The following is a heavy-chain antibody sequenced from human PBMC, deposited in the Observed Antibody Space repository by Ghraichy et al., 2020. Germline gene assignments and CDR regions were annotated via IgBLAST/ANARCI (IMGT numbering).Heavy chain of an antibody. Sequence: ASVKVSCKASGYTFTSYGISWVRQAPGQGLEWMGWISAYNGDTNYAQKLQGRVTMTTDTSTSTAYMELRSLRSDDTAVYYCARSRWLRPKTENWFDPWGQGTLVTVSS. CDR1: GYTFTSYG. J-gene: IGHJ5*02. CDR2: ISAYNGDT. CDR3: ARSRWLRPKTENWFDP. D-gene: IGHD4-23*01. V-gene: IGHV1-18*01.